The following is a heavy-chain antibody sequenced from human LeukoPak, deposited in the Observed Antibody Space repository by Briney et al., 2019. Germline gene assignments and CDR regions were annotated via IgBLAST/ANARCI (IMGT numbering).Heavy chain of an antibody. CDR1: GYTFTGYY. D-gene: IGHD1-26*01. V-gene: IGHV1-2*02. Sequence: GASVKVSCKASGYTFTGYYMHWVRQAPGQGLEWMGWINPNSGGTNYAQKFQGRVTMTRDTSISTAYMELSRLRSDDTAVYYCARDSYSGSYYSFGACYYYIDVWGKGTTVTVSS. CDR2: INPNSGGT. J-gene: IGHJ6*03. CDR3: ARDSYSGSYYSFGACYYYIDV.